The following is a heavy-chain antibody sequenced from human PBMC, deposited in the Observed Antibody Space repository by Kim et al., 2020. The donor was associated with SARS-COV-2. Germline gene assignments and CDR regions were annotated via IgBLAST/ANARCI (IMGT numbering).Heavy chain of an antibody. CDR3: ARVSEYGWFDP. J-gene: IGHJ5*02. CDR2: A. D-gene: IGHD3-16*02. V-gene: IGHV1-69*04. Sequence: ANYAQKFQGRVTITADKSTSTAYMELSSLRSEDTAVYYCARVSEYGWFDPWGQGTLVTVSS.